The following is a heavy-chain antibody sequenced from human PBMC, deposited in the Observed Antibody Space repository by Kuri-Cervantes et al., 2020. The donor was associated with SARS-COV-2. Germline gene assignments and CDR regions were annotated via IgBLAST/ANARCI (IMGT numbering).Heavy chain of an antibody. CDR1: GYTFTSYG. J-gene: IGHJ6*02. CDR3: ASPDPPYHDFWGGHPGPLEYYYYGMDV. D-gene: IGHD3-3*01. CDR2: ISAYNGNT. Sequence: ASVKVSCKASGYTFTSYGISWVRQAPGQGLEWMGWISAYNGNTNYAQKLQGRVTMTTDTSTSTAYMELSSLRFEDTAVYYCASPDPPYHDFWGGHPGPLEYYYYGMDVWGQGTTVTVSS. V-gene: IGHV1-18*01.